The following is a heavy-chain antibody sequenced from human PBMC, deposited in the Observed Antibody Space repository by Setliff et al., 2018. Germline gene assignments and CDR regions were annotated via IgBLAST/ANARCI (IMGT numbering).Heavy chain of an antibody. D-gene: IGHD3-22*01. J-gene: IGHJ3*02. CDR2: IKQDGSTK. CDR1: GFSFSRHW. V-gene: IGHV3-7*01. Sequence: GESLKISCVVSGFSFSRHWMSWVRQAPGKGLEWVADIKQDGSTKYYLDSVKGRFTISRDNAKRSLYLQMNGLRADDTGVYYCVRDDADNYDAFDNWGQGTLGTVSS. CDR3: VRDDADNYDAFDN.